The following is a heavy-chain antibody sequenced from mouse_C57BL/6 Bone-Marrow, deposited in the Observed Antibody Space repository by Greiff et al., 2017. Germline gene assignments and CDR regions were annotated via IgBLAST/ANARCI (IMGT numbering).Heavy chain of an antibody. Sequence: VQLQQPGAELVKPGALVKLSCKASGYTFTSYWMHWVKQRPGQGLEWIGMIHPNSGSTNYNEKFKSKATLTVDKSSSTAYMQRSSLTSEDSAVYYCARLGVYYGSSYDYAMDYWGQGTSVTVSS. J-gene: IGHJ4*01. D-gene: IGHD1-1*01. CDR1: GYTFTSYW. CDR3: ARLGVYYGSSYDYAMDY. V-gene: IGHV1-64*01. CDR2: IHPNSGST.